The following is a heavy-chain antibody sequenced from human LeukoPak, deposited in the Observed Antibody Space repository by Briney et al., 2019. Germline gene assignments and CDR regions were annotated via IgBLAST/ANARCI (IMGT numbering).Heavy chain of an antibody. J-gene: IGHJ5*02. Sequence: SETLSLTCAVYGGSFSGYYWSWIRQPPGKGLEWIGYIYTSGSTNYNPSLKSRVTISVDTSKNQFSLKLSSVTAADTAVYYCARIAVAGQRWFDPWGQGTLVTVSS. CDR1: GGSFSGYY. V-gene: IGHV4-4*09. CDR2: IYTSGST. D-gene: IGHD6-19*01. CDR3: ARIAVAGQRWFDP.